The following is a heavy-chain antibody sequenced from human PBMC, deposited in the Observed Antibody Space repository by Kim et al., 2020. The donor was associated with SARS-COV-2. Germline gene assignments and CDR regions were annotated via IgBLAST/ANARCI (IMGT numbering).Heavy chain of an antibody. J-gene: IGHJ2*01. V-gene: IGHV3-7*01. CDR1: GFTFSTYW. Sequence: GGSLRLSCAASGFTFSTYWMSWVRQAPGKGLERVANIKEDGTEQYYLGSVEGRFTISRDNAKNSLSLQMDSLRAEDTAVYYCARIMVVRGGFWYFELWGRGTLVTVSA. CDR3: ARIMVVRGGFWYFEL. D-gene: IGHD3-10*01. CDR2: IKEDGTEQ.